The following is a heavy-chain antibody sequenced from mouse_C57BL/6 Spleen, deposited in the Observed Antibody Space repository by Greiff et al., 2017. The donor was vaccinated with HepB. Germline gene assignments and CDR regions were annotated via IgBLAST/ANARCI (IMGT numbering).Heavy chain of an antibody. CDR3: AREDCSNYFDY. J-gene: IGHJ2*01. CDR2: ISSGSSTI. V-gene: IGHV5-17*01. D-gene: IGHD2-5*01. CDR1: GFTFSDYG. Sequence: EVQVVESGGGLVKPGGSLKLSCAASGFTFSDYGMHWVRQAPEKGLEWVAYISSGSSTIYYAATVKGRFTISRDTAKNTLFLQMTSLRSEDTAMYYCAREDCSNYFDYWGQGTTLTVSS.